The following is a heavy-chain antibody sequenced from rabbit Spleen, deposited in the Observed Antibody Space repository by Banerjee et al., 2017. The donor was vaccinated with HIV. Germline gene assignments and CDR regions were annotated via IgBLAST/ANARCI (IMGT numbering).Heavy chain of an antibody. Sequence: QLEESAGGLVKPGGSLKLSCKASGFTLSSYYMNWVRQAPGKGLEWIGYIDPVFGITYYANWVNGRFSISRENAQNTVFLKMTSLTAADTATYFCARDGAGGSYFALWGPGTLVTVS. CDR1: GFTLSSYY. CDR3: ARDGAGGSYFAL. CDR2: IDPVFGIT. V-gene: IGHV1S7*01. J-gene: IGHJ4*01. D-gene: IGHD8-1*01.